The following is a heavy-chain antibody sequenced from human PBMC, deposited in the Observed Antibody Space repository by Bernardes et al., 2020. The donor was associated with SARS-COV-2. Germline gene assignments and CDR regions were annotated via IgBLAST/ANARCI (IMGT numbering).Heavy chain of an antibody. CDR3: ARDGRIKEYQLLERAPIDY. V-gene: IGHV3-48*04. Sequence: GGSLRLSCAASGFTFSSYSMNWVRQAPGKGLEWVSYISSSSSTIYYADSVKGRFTISRDNAKNSLYLQMNSLRAEDTAVYYCARDGRIKEYQLLERAPIDYWGQGTLVTVSS. D-gene: IGHD2-2*01. CDR1: GFTFSSYS. CDR2: ISSSSSTI. J-gene: IGHJ4*02.